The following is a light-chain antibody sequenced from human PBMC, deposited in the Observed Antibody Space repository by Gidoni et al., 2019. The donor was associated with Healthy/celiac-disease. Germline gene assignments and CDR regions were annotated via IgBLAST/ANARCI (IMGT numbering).Light chain of an antibody. J-gene: IGKJ4*01. CDR1: QSVSISH. CDR2: GAS. Sequence: EIVLTQSPGTLSLSPGESATLSCRASQSVSISHLAWYQQKPGQAPRLLIYGASSRATGIPDRFSGSGSGTDFTLTISRLDPEDFAVYYCQQYGTSPLTFGGXTKVEI. V-gene: IGKV3-20*01. CDR3: QQYGTSPLT.